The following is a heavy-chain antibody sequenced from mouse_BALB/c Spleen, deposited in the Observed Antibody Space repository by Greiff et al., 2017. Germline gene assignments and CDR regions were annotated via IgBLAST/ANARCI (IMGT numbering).Heavy chain of an antibody. V-gene: IGHV5-17*02. D-gene: IGHD2-2*01. Sequence: EVKLVESGGGLVQPGGSRKLSCAASGFTFSSFGMHWVRQAPEKGLEWVAYISSGSSTIYYADTVKGRFTISRDNPKNTLFLQMTSLRSEDTAMYYCASLYGYDYFDYWGQGTTLTVSS. CDR2: ISSGSSTI. CDR3: ASLYGYDYFDY. CDR1: GFTFSSFG. J-gene: IGHJ2*01.